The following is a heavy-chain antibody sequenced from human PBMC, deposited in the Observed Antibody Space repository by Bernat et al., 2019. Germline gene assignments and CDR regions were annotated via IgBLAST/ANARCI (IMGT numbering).Heavy chain of an antibody. J-gene: IGHJ4*02. CDR1: GGSISSSNW. D-gene: IGHD6-13*01. Sequence: QLQLQESGPGLVKPSETLSLTCTVSGGSISSSNWWSWVRQPPGKGLEWIGEIYHSGSTNYNPSLKSRVTISEDKSKNQFSLKLSSVTAADTAVYYCARDSPSSWAPYFDYWGQGTLVTVSS. CDR2: IYHSGST. V-gene: IGHV4-4*02. CDR3: ARDSPSSWAPYFDY.